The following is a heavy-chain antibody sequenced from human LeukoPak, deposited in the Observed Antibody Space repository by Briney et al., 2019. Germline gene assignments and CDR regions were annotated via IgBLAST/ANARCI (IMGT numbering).Heavy chain of an antibody. J-gene: IGHJ6*02. CDR3: ARDSNYGDYGMDV. V-gene: IGHV4-30-2*01. D-gene: IGHD4-11*01. CDR1: GGSISSGGYS. CDR2: IYHSGST. Sequence: PSETLSLTCAVSGGSISSGGYSWSWIRQPPGKGLEWIGYIYHSGSTYYNPSLKSRVTISVDRSKNQFSLKLSSVTAADTAVYCCARDSNYGDYGMDVWGQGTTVTVSS.